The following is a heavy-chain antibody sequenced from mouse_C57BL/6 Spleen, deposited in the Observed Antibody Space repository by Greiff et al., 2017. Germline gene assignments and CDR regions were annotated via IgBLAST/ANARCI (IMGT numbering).Heavy chain of an antibody. CDR3: ARLDCDDGSLYAMYY. CDR2: IYPRSGNT. D-gene: IGHD1-1*01. CDR1: GFTFTSYG. J-gene: IGHJ4*01. Sequence: QVQLQQSGAELARPGASVKLSCKASGFTFTSYGISWVKQSTGQGLEWIGEIYPRSGNTYYNEKFTGKATLTADKSSSTAYMELRSLTSEDSAVYFCARLDCDDGSLYAMYYWGQGTSVTVAS. V-gene: IGHV1-81*01.